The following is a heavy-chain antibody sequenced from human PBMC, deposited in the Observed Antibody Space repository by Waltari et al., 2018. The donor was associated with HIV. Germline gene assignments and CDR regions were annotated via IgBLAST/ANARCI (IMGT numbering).Heavy chain of an antibody. CDR3: ARYDSWSGPTHIYGMDV. J-gene: IGHJ6*02. CDR1: EFSISVHW. V-gene: IGHV3-7*01. CDR2: IKPDGSLR. D-gene: IGHD3-3*01. Sequence: EMQLVESGGDLVQPGGSLRLSCAASEFSISVHWMSWVRQAPGKGLEWVANIKPDGSLRHYADSVKGRFTISRDNAKNSLSLQMNNLRGEDTAVYYCARYDSWSGPTHIYGMDVWGQGTTVTVSS.